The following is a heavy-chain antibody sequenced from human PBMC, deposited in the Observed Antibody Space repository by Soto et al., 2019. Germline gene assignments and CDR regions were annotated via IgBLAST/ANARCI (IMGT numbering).Heavy chain of an antibody. CDR3: ARYHTRPWEFFYYAMDV. J-gene: IGHJ6*02. V-gene: IGHV1-2*02. CDR2: INPNTGDT. D-gene: IGHD1-26*01. CDR1: GYTFTGYY. Sequence: GASVKVSCKSSGYTFTGYYIHWVRQAPGHGLEWMGWINPNTGDTSYAQKFQGRVTLTRDTSISTAYMELGRLTSDDTAVYYCARYHTRPWEFFYYAMDVWGQGTTVTVSS.